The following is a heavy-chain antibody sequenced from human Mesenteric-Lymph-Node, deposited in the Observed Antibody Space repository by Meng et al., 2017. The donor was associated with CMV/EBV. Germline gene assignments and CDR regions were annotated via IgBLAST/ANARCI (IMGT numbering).Heavy chain of an antibody. CDR1: GDSISNSTYY. Sequence: QLLRQASGPGLVNPSGTLSRSCVVSGDSISNSTYYWTWIRQPPGKGLEWIGSVHHSGTTYYNPSLKGRLTISVDTSANLFSLRLTTVTAADTATYYCARRGNYDSDYSEYWGQGTLVTVSS. V-gene: IGHV4-39*01. J-gene: IGHJ4*02. D-gene: IGHD3-22*01. CDR2: VHHSGTT. CDR3: ARRGNYDSDYSEY.